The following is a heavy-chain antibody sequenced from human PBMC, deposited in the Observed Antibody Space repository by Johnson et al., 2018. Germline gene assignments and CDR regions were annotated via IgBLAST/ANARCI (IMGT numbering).Heavy chain of an antibody. CDR1: GFTFSSYG. Sequence: QLVQSGGGVVQPGRSLRLSCAASGFTFSSYGMHWVRQAPGKGLEWVAVISYDGGKEYFADSVKGRFTLSKNNSQKTVYLQLNNLGADDTAVYYCEGGGIGVTGTENVYYYMDVWGTGTTVTVSS. CDR3: EGGGIGVTGTENVYYYMDV. J-gene: IGHJ6*03. CDR2: ISYDGGKE. V-gene: IGHV3-30*03. D-gene: IGHD6-19*01.